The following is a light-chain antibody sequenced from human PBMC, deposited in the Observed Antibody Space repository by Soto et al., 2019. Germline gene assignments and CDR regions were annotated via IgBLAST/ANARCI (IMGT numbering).Light chain of an antibody. J-gene: IGLJ1*01. V-gene: IGLV2-14*03. CDR3: CSLTTSHTYV. Sequence: QSALAQPASVSGSPGQSITISCTGTSSDIGHYDYVSWYQQHPGKAPKLMIYHVTYRPSGVSNRYSGSKSGNSASLTISGLQADDEADYYCCSLTTSHTYVFGSGTKVTV. CDR1: SSDIGHYDY. CDR2: HVT.